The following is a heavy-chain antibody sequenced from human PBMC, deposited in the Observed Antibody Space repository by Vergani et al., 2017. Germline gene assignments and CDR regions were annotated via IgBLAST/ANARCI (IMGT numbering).Heavy chain of an antibody. CDR2: INPNSGGT. CDR3: ARDKGYSGNPRDQPYYYDYMDV. J-gene: IGHJ6*03. Sequence: QVQLVQSGAEVKKPGASVKVSCKASGYTFTGYYMHWVRQAPGQGLEWMGWINPNSGGTNYAQKFQGRVTMTRDTSISTAYMELSRLRSDDTAVYYCARDKGYSGNPRDQPYYYDYMDVWGKGTTVTVSS. D-gene: IGHD1-14*01. CDR1: GYTFTGYY. V-gene: IGHV1-2*02.